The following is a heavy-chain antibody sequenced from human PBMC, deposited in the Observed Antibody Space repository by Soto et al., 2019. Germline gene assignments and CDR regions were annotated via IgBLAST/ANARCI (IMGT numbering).Heavy chain of an antibody. V-gene: IGHV4-30-4*01. D-gene: IGHD5-12*01. Sequence: PSETLSLTCTVSGGSISSGDYYWSWIRQPPGKGLEWIGYIYYSGSTYYNPSLKSRVTISVDTSKNQFSLKLSSVTAADTAVYYCAREEATPPRYYYYGMDVWGQGTTVTVSS. CDR3: AREEATPPRYYYYGMDV. CDR1: GGSISSGDYY. J-gene: IGHJ6*02. CDR2: IYYSGST.